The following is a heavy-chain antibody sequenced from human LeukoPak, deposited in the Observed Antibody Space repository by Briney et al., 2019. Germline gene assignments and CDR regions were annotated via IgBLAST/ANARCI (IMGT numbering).Heavy chain of an antibody. CDR1: GGSISSYY. V-gene: IGHV4-59*01. CDR2: IYYSGST. D-gene: IGHD2-21*02. J-gene: IGHJ4*02. CDR3: ARAPRTGLLLAFDY. Sequence: SETLSLTCTVSGGSISSYYWSWIRQPPGKGLEWIGYIYYSGSTNYNPSLKSRVTISVDTSKNQFSLKLSSVTAADTAVYYCARAPRTGLLLAFDYWGQGALVTVSS.